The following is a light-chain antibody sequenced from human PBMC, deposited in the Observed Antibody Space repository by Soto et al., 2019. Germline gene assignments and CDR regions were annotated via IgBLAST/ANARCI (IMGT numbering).Light chain of an antibody. V-gene: IGKV3-11*01. CDR2: DAS. J-gene: IGKJ1*01. CDR3: QRRRSGPVT. Sequence: EIVLTQSPAILSMSPGERATLSCRASQSVSSYVAWYEQKPGQAPMLLIYDASNRATGVPARFSGSGSGKDFTLTISSLEPEGFAVYYGQRRRSGPVTFGQGTKVEIK. CDR1: QSVSSY.